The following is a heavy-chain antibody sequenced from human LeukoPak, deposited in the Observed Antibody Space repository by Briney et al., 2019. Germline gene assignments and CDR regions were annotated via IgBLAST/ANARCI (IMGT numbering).Heavy chain of an antibody. CDR3: ARGSRLVRGVTSRRNYYFDY. CDR2: MNPNSGNT. D-gene: IGHD3-10*01. Sequence: ASVKVSCKASGYTFTSYDINWVRQATGQGLEWMGWMNPNSGNTGYAQKFQGRATMTRNTSISTAYMELSSLRSEDTAVYYCARGSRLVRGVTSRRNYYFDYWGQGTLVTVSS. CDR1: GYTFTSYD. J-gene: IGHJ4*02. V-gene: IGHV1-8*01.